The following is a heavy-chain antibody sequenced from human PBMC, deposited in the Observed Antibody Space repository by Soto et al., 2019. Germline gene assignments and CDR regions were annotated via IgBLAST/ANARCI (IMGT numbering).Heavy chain of an antibody. CDR2: HYSGGST. CDR1: GFSVSSNY. J-gene: IGHJ5*02. V-gene: IGHV3-53*01. D-gene: IGHD1-26*01. CDR3: ARHRHPRGTVGATSPLDP. Sequence: PGGSLRLSCAISGFSVSSNYLSWVRQAPGKGLEWVSVHYSGGSTYYADSVQGRFTISRDKSNSTLYLQMRRVRAEDTAVYFCARHRHPRGTVGATSPLDPWGQGTQVTSPQ.